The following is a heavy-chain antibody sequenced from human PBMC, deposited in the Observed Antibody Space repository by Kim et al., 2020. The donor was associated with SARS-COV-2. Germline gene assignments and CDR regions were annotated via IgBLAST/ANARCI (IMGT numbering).Heavy chain of an antibody. CDR1: GDSVSSNSAA. D-gene: IGHD6-13*01. CDR3: ARDLSNPGTAAGTYYGMDV. J-gene: IGHJ6*02. V-gene: IGHV6-1*01. Sequence: SQTLSLTCAISGDSVSSNSAAWNWIRQSPSRGLEWLGRTYYRSKWYNDYAVSVKSRITINPDTSKNQFSLQLNSVTPEDTAVYYCARDLSNPGTAAGTYYGMDVWGQGTTVTVSS. CDR2: TYYRSKWYN.